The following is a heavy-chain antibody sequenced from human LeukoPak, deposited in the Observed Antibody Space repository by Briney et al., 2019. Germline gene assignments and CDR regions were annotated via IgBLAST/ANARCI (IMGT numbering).Heavy chain of an antibody. V-gene: IGHV5-51*01. CDR2: IYPSDSDT. J-gene: IGHJ4*02. CDR3: ARFERMVFRAPDY. D-gene: IGHD2-8*01. Sequence: RGESLKISCKGSGYIFTNYWIGWVRQMPGKGLEWMAIIYPSDSDTRYSPSFQGQVTISADKSISTAYLQWSSLKASDTAMYYCARFERMVFRAPDYWGQGTLVTVSS. CDR1: GYIFTNYW.